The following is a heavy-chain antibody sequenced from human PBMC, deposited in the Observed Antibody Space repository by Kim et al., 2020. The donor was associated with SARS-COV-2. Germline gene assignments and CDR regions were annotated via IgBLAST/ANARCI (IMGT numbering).Heavy chain of an antibody. V-gene: IGHV3-21*01. J-gene: IGHJ3*02. CDR3: ARDLTPIYIPSPITMIVGLGAKVLVSSSGAFDI. D-gene: IGHD3-22*01. Sequence: GGSLRLSCAASGFTFSSYSMNWVRQAPGKGLEWVSSISSSSSYIYYADSVKGRFTISRDNAKNSLYLQMNSLRAEDTAVYYCARDLTPIYIPSPITMIVGLGAKVLVSSSGAFDIWGQGTMVTVSS. CDR1: GFTFSSYS. CDR2: ISSSSSYI.